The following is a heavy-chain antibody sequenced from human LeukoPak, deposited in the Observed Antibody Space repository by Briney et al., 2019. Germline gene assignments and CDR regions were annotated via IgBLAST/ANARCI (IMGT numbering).Heavy chain of an antibody. CDR2: ISTNGGST. CDR3: VTELGIGGFDI. J-gene: IGHJ3*02. V-gene: IGHV3-64D*06. D-gene: IGHD7-27*01. Sequence: PGESLRLSCSASGLTFSLYSMHWVRQAPGKGLEYVSGISTNGGSTYYADSVKGRFTISRDNSKNTLYLQMSTLRAEDTSVYYCVTELGIGGFDIWGQGTMVTVSS. CDR1: GLTFSLYS.